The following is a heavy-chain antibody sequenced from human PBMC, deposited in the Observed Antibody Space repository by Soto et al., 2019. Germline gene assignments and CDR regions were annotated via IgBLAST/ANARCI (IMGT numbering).Heavy chain of an antibody. J-gene: IGHJ4*02. Sequence: GGSLRLSCAASGFTVSSNYMNWVRQAPGKGLEWVSSISSSSSYIYYADSVKGRFTISRDNAKNSLYLQMNSLRAEDTAVYYCARDLGGVTIFGVVIGYWGQGTLVTVSS. CDR1: GFTVSSNY. CDR2: ISSSSSYI. CDR3: ARDLGGVTIFGVVIGY. D-gene: IGHD3-3*01. V-gene: IGHV3-21*01.